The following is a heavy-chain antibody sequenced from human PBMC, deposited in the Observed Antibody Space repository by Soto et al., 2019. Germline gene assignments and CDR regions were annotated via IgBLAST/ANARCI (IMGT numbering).Heavy chain of an antibody. Sequence: VQLVESGGGVVQPGRSLRLSCAASGFTFSDYAMHWVRQAPGKGLEWVAVVSQDGRNTHYADSVKGRFTISRDSSKNTVSLEMNSLRAEDTAGYYCAKGGRQWLVTSDFNYWGQGALVTVSS. D-gene: IGHD6-19*01. CDR2: VSQDGRNT. V-gene: IGHV3-30*18. J-gene: IGHJ4*02. CDR1: GFTFSDYA. CDR3: AKGGRQWLVTSDFNY.